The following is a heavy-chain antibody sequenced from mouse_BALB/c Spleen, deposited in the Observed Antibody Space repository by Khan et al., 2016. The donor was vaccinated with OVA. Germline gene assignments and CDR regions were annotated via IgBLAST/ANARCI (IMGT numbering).Heavy chain of an antibody. Sequence: VQLQQSGPEVVKPGASVKMSCKASGYTFTSYVMHWVKQKPGQGLEWIGYIYPFNDATKFNEKFNGKATLTSDKSSRTAYMELSNLTSEDSAVDYCAPVGSYYVSFGHWGQGTLVTVSA. V-gene: IGHV1S136*01. J-gene: IGHJ3*01. CDR3: APVGSYYVSFGH. D-gene: IGHD1-1*01. CDR2: IYPFNDAT. CDR1: GYTFTSYV.